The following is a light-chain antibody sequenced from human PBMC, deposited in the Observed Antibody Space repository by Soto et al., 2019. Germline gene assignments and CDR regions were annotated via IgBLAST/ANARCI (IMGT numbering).Light chain of an antibody. J-gene: IGKJ1*01. CDR1: QSVSSY. CDR3: PQRSNWPQT. Sequence: EIVLTQSPATLSLSPGERANLSCRASQSVSSYLAWYQQKPGQAPRLLIYDASNRATGIPARFSGSGSGTDFTLTISSLEPEDFAVYYCPQRSNWPQTFGQGTKVEIK. CDR2: DAS. V-gene: IGKV3-11*01.